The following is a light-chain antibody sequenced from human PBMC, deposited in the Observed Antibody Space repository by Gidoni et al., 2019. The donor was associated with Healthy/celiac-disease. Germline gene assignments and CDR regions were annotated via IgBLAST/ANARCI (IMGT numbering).Light chain of an antibody. CDR1: QSVSSN. CDR2: GAS. V-gene: IGKV3-15*01. J-gene: IGKJ3*01. Sequence: EIGMTQSPATLSVPPGERATLSCRASQSVSSNLPGYQQKPGQALRLLISGASTRATGIPARFSGSGSVTEFTLTISSLQSEDFSVYYCQQYNNWPPRFTFGPGTKVDIK. CDR3: QQYNNWPPRFT.